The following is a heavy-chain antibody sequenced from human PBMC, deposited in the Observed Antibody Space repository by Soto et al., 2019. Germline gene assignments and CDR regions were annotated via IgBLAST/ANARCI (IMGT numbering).Heavy chain of an antibody. CDR2: IYYSGRT. Sequence: QVQLQESGPGLVKPSETLSLTCSISGGSISDYQWNWIRQPPGKGLEWIGYIYYSGRTNYNPSLKSRLTISLDPSTRQSSLRLRSVTAADTAVYYCARMRGLGEISPYLDYWGQGALVTVSS. D-gene: IGHD3-16*01. V-gene: IGHV4-59*01. CDR3: ARMRGLGEISPYLDY. J-gene: IGHJ4*02. CDR1: GGSISDYQ.